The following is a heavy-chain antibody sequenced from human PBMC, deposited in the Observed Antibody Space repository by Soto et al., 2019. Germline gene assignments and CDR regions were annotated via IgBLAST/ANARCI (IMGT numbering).Heavy chain of an antibody. V-gene: IGHV1-8*01. CDR2: MNPNSGTT. CDR1: GYPFTSYD. CDR3: ARVACTGGRCYYDY. D-gene: IGHD2-8*02. J-gene: IGHJ4*02. Sequence: QVQLVQSGAEVKKPGASVKVSCKASGYPFTSYDFNWVRQATGQGLEWLGWMNPNSGTTGYAQRFQGRVTMTRNTAISTAYMELSSLRSEDTAMYYCARVACTGGRCYYDYWGQGTLVTVSS.